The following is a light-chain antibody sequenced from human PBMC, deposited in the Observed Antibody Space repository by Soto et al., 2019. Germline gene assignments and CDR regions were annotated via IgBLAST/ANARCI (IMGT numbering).Light chain of an antibody. J-gene: IGKJ3*01. CDR2: GSY. V-gene: IGKV1-39*01. CDR3: QQDNMTPFT. Sequence: DIQMTQSPSSLSASVGDRVTITCRASQTVSTNLNWYQRKPGKAPSLLIYGSYNLQTGAPSRFSGSGSETDFTLTISSLQPEDFGTYYCQQDNMTPFTFGPGTKVDIK. CDR1: QTVSTN.